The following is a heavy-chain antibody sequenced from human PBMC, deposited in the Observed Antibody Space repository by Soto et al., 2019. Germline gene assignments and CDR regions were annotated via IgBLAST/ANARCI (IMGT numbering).Heavy chain of an antibody. CDR1: GGSISSGGYS. V-gene: IGHV4-30-2*01. Sequence: PSETLSLTCAVSGGSISSGGYSWSWIRQPPGKGLEWIGYMYHSGSTYYNPSLKSRVTISIDRSKNQFSLKLSSVTAADTAVYYCAREPDYWGQGILVTVPQ. CDR3: AREPDY. CDR2: MYHSGST. J-gene: IGHJ4*02.